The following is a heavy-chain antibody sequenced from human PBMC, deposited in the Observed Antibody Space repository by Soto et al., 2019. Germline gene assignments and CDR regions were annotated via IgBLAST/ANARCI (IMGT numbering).Heavy chain of an antibody. V-gene: IGHV1-24*01. CDR1: GYTLTELS. J-gene: IGHJ4*02. CDR3: ARVVGDSSGYYPH. Sequence: ASVKVSCKVSGYTLTELSMHWVRQAPGKGLEWMGGINPEDGETIYAQKFQGRVTMTRDTSTSTVYTELSSLRSEDTAVYYCARVVGDSSGYYPHWGQGTLVTVSS. D-gene: IGHD3-22*01. CDR2: INPEDGET.